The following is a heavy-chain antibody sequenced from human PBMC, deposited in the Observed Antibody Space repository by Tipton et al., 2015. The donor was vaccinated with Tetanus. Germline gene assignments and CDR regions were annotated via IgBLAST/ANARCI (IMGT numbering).Heavy chain of an antibody. CDR1: GDSIRRSY. V-gene: IGHV4-59*01. CDR3: AKVVGWGDYFDS. D-gene: IGHD1-26*01. J-gene: IGHJ4*02. Sequence: TLSLTCNVSGDSIRRSYWSWIRQPPGKGLEWIGPIFHSGSTNYNPSLKRRVTMSIDTSEGQFSLRLTSVTSADTAVCYCAKVVGWGDYFDSWGQGILVTVSS. CDR2: IFHSGST.